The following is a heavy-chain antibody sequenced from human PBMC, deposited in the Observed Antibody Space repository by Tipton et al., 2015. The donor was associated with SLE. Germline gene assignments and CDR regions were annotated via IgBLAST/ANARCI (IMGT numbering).Heavy chain of an antibody. J-gene: IGHJ3*02. CDR3: ARNLITFGGVMVSRDAFDI. CDR2: LNTDGSST. Sequence: SLRLSCAASGFTFNIYSMHWVRQAPGKGLVWVSRLNTDGSSTSYADSVKGRFTISRDNAKNTLYLHMNSLRAEDTAVYYCARNLITFGGVMVSRDAFDIWGRGTMVTVSS. D-gene: IGHD3-16*02. V-gene: IGHV3-74*01. CDR1: GFTFNIYS.